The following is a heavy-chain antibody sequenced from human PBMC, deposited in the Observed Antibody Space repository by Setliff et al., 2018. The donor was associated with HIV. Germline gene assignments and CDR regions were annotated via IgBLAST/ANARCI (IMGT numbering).Heavy chain of an antibody. CDR2: IFHSGDT. Sequence: SETLSLTCSVSGVSVGSGDYYWHWIRQHPEKALEWIGYIFHSGDTYYNPSLKSRISMSVDTSKNQFSLELTSLTAADTADYYCATRPRIAARPFDYWGQGMLVTVSS. V-gene: IGHV4-31*03. CDR3: ATRPRIAARPFDY. D-gene: IGHD6-6*01. CDR1: GVSVGSGDYY. J-gene: IGHJ4*02.